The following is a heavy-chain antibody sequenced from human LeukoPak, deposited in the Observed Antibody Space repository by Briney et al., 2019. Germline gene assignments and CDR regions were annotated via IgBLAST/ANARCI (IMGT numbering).Heavy chain of an antibody. CDR2: INHSGST. V-gene: IGHV4-34*01. Sequence: SETLSLTCAVYGGSFSGYYWSWIRQPPGKGLEWIGEINHSGSTNYNPSLKSRVTISVDTSKNQFSLKLSSVTAADTAVYYCARGSYPKWESYRLGGNWFDPWGQGTLVTVSS. CDR3: ARGSYPKWESYRLGGNWFDP. J-gene: IGHJ5*02. D-gene: IGHD1-26*01. CDR1: GGSFSGYY.